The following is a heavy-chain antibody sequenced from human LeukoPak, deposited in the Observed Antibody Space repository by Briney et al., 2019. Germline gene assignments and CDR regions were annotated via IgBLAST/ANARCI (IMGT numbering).Heavy chain of an antibody. CDR3: ANSRDTAMVIEAEDY. CDR2: ISGSGGST. J-gene: IGHJ4*02. CDR1: GFTFSSYA. V-gene: IGHV3-23*01. Sequence: GGSLRLSCAASGFTFSSYAMSWVRQAPGKGLEWVSAISGSGGSTYYADSVKGRFTISRDNSKNTLYLQMNSLRAEDTAVYYCANSRDTAMVIEAEDYWGQGTLVTVSS. D-gene: IGHD5-18*01.